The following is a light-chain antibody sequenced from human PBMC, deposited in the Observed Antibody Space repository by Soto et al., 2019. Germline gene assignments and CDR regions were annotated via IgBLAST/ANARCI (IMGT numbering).Light chain of an antibody. CDR2: DDS. Sequence: SYELTQPPSVSVAPGQTASITCGGSNIGRKSVHWYQQKPGQAPVVVVYDDSDRPSGIPERFSGSNSGNTATLTISRVEAGDEADYYCQLWDSNSDHVVFGGGTQLTVL. V-gene: IGLV3-21*02. CDR1: NIGRKS. J-gene: IGLJ2*01. CDR3: QLWDSNSDHVV.